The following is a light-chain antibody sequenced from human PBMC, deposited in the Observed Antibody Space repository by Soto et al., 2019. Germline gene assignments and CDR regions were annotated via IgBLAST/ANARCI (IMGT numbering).Light chain of an antibody. J-gene: IGLJ1*01. CDR1: SSDVGSYNL. CDR2: EVS. V-gene: IGLV2-23*02. Sequence: QSVLXHPASVSGSPGQSITISCTGTSSDVGSYNLVSWYQQHPGKAPKLMIYEVSKRPSGVSNRFSGSKSGNTASLTISGLQAEDEADYYCCSYAGSSTFSYVFGTGTKVTVL. CDR3: CSYAGSSTFSYV.